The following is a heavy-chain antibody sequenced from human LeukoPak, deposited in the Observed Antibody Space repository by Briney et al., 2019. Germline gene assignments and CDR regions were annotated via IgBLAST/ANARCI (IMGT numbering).Heavy chain of an antibody. Sequence: ASLKVSCKASGYTFTGYYIHWVRQSPGQGLEWLGWISPNTGGTHYAQNFQDRVTVTRDTSISTAYMDLSRLRSDDTAVYYCARDRGYSGYDVWGQGTLVTVSS. J-gene: IGHJ4*02. D-gene: IGHD5-12*01. CDR1: GYTFTGYY. CDR2: ISPNTGGT. V-gene: IGHV1-2*02. CDR3: ARDRGYSGYDV.